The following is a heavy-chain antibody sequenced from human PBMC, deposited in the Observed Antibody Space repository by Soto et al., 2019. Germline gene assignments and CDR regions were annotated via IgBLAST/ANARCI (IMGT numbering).Heavy chain of an antibody. CDR1: GYTFTSYA. D-gene: IGHD6-13*01. J-gene: IGHJ5*02. CDR3: ARGRIAAAGRSSNWFDP. Sequence: GASVKVSCKASGYTFTSYAMHWVRQAPGQRLEWKGRINAGNGNTKYSQKFQGRVTITRDTSASTAYMELSSLRSEDTFFYYCARGRIAAAGRSSNWFDPWGQGTLVTVSS. CDR2: INAGNGNT. V-gene: IGHV1-3*01.